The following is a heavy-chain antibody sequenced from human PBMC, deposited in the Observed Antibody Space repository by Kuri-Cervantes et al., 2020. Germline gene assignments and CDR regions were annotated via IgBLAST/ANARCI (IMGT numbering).Heavy chain of an antibody. J-gene: IGHJ5*02. V-gene: IGHV3-48*02. CDR1: GFTFSSYS. D-gene: IGHD3-22*01. CDR3: ARDPSMIVVVMMFDP. CDR2: ISSSSSTI. Sequence: GGSLRLSCAASGFTFSSYSMNWVRQAPGKGLEWVSYISSSSSTIYYADSVKGRFTISRDNAKNPLYLQMNSLRDEDTAVYYCARDPSMIVVVMMFDPWGQGTLVTVSS.